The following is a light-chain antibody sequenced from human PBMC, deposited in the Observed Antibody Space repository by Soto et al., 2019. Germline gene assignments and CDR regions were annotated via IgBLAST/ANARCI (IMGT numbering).Light chain of an antibody. CDR2: DAS. CDR3: QQYNSYPWT. Sequence: DIQMTQSPSTLSASVGDRVTITCRASQSISSWLAWYQQKPGKAPKLLIYDASSLESGVPSRVSGSGSGTEFTLNISSLQPDDFATYYCQQYNSYPWTFGQGTQVEIK. CDR1: QSISSW. J-gene: IGKJ1*01. V-gene: IGKV1-5*01.